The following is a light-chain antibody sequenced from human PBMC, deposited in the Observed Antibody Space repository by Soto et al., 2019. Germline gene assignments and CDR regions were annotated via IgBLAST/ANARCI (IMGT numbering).Light chain of an antibody. V-gene: IGKV3-20*01. Sequence: DIVLTQSPGTLSLSPGERATLSCRASQSVSSYLAWYQQKPGQAPRLLIYGASSRATGIPDRFSGGGSGTDFTLPISTLEPEDFAVYYCQQYGSSSRTFGQGTKVEVK. J-gene: IGKJ1*01. CDR1: QSVSSY. CDR2: GAS. CDR3: QQYGSSSRT.